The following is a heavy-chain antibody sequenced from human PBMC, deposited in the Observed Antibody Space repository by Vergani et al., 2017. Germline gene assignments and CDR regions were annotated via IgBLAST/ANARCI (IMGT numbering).Heavy chain of an antibody. CDR3: ARARCIETCYMSNWLDS. CDR1: GFPFSNYW. J-gene: IGHJ5*01. Sequence: VQLVESGGGLVQPGGSLRLSCTASGFPFSNYWMQWVRQAPGKGLMWVSRINSDGSITAYADSVKGRFTISRDNAQNTLYLQMNSLRVEDTGVYYCARARCIETCYMSNWLDSWGQGTLVTVSS. CDR2: INSDGSIT. V-gene: IGHV3-74*03. D-gene: IGHD3-9*01.